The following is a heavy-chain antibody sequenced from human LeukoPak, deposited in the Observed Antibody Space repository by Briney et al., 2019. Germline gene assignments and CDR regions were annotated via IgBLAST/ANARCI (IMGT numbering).Heavy chain of an antibody. CDR2: ISASGGST. J-gene: IGHJ4*02. CDR1: GFTLSSYA. D-gene: IGHD3-3*01. CDR3: AKDNDFWSGYSDY. V-gene: IGHV3-23*01. Sequence: GGSLRLSCAASGFTLSSYAMSWVRQAPGKGLEWVSSISASGGSTYYADSVKGRFTISRDNSKNTLYLQMNSLRAEDTAVYYCAKDNDFWSGYSDYWGQGTLVTVSS.